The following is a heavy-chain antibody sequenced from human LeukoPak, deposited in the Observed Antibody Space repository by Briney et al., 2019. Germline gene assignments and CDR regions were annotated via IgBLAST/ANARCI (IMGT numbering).Heavy chain of an antibody. J-gene: IGHJ6*03. CDR1: GFTFSSYW. CDR2: IKQDGSEK. V-gene: IGHV3-7*04. CDR3: AGVRERYYYYMDV. Sequence: PGGSLRLSCAASGFTFSSYWMSWVRQAPGKGLEWVANIKQDGSEKYYVDSVKGRFTISRDNAKNSLYLQMNSLRAEDTAVYYCAGVRERYYYYMDVWGKGTTVTISS. D-gene: IGHD3-10*01.